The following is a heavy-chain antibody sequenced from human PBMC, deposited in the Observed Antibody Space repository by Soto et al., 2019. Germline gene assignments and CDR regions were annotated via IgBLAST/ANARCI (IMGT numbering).Heavy chain of an antibody. Sequence: EVQLLESGGGLVQPGGSLRLSCAASGFTFSSYAMSWVRQAPAKGLEWVSAISGSGGSTYYADSVKGRFTLSRDNSKNTMYLQMNSLRAEDTAVYYCAKDPRGSSWYNDAFDIWCQGTMVTVSS. CDR3: AKDPRGSSWYNDAFDI. V-gene: IGHV3-23*01. J-gene: IGHJ3*02. CDR2: ISGSGGST. D-gene: IGHD6-13*01. CDR1: GFTFSSYA.